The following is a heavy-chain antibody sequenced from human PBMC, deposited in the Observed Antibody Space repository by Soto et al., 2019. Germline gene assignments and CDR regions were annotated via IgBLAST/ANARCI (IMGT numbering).Heavy chain of an antibody. V-gene: IGHV1-2*04. CDR3: ARGVVVPAAGYWFDP. CDR2: INPNSGGT. D-gene: IGHD2-2*01. J-gene: IGHJ5*02. CDR1: GYTSTGYY. Sequence: ASVKVSCKASGYTSTGYYMHWVRQAPGQGLEWMGWINPNSGGTNYAQKFQGWVTMTRDTSISTAYMELSRLRSDDTAVYYCARGVVVPAAGYWFDPWGQGTLVTVSS.